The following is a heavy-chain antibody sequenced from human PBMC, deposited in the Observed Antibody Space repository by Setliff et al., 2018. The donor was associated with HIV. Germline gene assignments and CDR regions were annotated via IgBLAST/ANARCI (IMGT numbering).Heavy chain of an antibody. V-gene: IGHV1-3*01. J-gene: IGHJ5*02. D-gene: IGHD3-22*01. CDR3: ARDPRHYYDTTGYSPYNWFDP. Sequence: ASVKVSCKASGYTFTSYAIHWVRQAPGQRLEWMGWINAGNGNTKYSQKFQGRVTFTGDTSASTAYMELSSLRSQDTAVYYCARDPRHYYDTTGYSPYNWFDPWGQGTLVTVSS. CDR1: GYTFTSYA. CDR2: INAGNGNT.